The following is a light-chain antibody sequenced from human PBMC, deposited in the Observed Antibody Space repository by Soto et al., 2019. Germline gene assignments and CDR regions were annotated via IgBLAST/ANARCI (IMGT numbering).Light chain of an antibody. J-gene: IGLJ3*02. CDR2: EVS. CDR1: SSDIGGYNS. V-gene: IGLV2-8*01. CDR3: SSYGGSNNLV. Sequence: QSVLTQPPSASGSPGQSVTISCTGTSSDIGGYNSVSWYQHHPGKAPKLMIFEVSKRPSGVPDRFSGSKSGNTASLTVSGLQAEDEADYYCSSYGGSNNLVFGGGTKLTVL.